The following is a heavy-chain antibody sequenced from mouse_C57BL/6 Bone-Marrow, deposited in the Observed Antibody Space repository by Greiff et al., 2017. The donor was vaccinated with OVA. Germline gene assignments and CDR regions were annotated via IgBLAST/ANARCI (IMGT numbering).Heavy chain of an antibody. CDR1: GYTFTSYG. D-gene: IGHD1-1*02. CDR3: ARARRGSLYAMDY. Sequence: QVQLQQSGAELARPGASVKLSCKASGYTFTSYGISWVKQKTGQGLEWIGEIYPRSGNTYYNEKFKGKATLTADKSSSTAYMELRSLTSEDSAVYVCARARRGSLYAMDYWGQGTSVTVSS. CDR2: IYPRSGNT. V-gene: IGHV1-81*01. J-gene: IGHJ4*01.